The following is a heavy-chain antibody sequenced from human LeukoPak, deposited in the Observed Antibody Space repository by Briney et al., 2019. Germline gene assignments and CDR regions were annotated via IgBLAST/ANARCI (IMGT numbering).Heavy chain of an antibody. D-gene: IGHD1-20*01. J-gene: IGHJ4*02. CDR3: ASITTILTY. V-gene: IGHV3-21*01. CDR1: GFTFSSYT. CDR2: ISSSSRDI. Sequence: GGSLRLSCAASGFTFSSYTMNWVRQAPGKGLEWVAAISSSSRDIFYADSVKGRFSISRDNTHNSLSLRMNSLGAEDTAVYYCASITTILTYWGQGTLVTVSS.